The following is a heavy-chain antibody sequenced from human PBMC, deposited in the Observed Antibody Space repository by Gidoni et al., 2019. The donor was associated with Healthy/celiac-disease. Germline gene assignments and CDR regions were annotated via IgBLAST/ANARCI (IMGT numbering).Heavy chain of an antibody. D-gene: IGHD3-3*01. CDR2: ISGSGGST. Sequence: VPLLESGGGLVQPGGSLRLSCAASDFPFSSYAMSWVRQAPGKGLEWVSAISGSGGSTYYADAVKGRFTISRDNAKNTLYLQMNSLRAEDTAVYYCAKDQEWLPPYYFDYWGQGTLVTVSS. CDR1: DFPFSSYA. J-gene: IGHJ4*02. CDR3: AKDQEWLPPYYFDY. V-gene: IGHV3-23*01.